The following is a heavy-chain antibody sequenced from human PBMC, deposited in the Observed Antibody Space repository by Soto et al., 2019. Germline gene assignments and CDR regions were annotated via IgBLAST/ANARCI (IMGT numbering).Heavy chain of an antibody. CDR2: IKSKSDGGTT. CDR1: GFTFTSAW. Sequence: EVQLVESGGGLVEPGGSLRLSCVASGFTFTSAWMSWVRQAPGKGLEWIARIKSKSDGGTTDHTAPVKGRFTISRDDSKNTLFLQMNSLKTEDTAVYYCYTTARVVIGRKRYYYYDMDVSGQGTTVTVSS. CDR3: YTTARVVIGRKRYYYYDMDV. V-gene: IGHV3-15*01. D-gene: IGHD3-3*01. J-gene: IGHJ6*02.